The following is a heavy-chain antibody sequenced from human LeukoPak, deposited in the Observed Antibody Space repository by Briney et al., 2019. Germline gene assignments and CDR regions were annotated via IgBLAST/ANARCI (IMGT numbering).Heavy chain of an antibody. CDR1: GFTFSTYW. Sequence: GGSLRLSCAASGFTFSTYWMNWVRQAPGKGLEWVANINKDGSGKYYVDSVKGRFTISRDNAKNSLYLEMNSLRVEYTAVYYCARDGITGRPVAGLDYWGQGTLVTVSS. D-gene: IGHD6-19*01. V-gene: IGHV3-7*01. CDR2: INKDGSGK. J-gene: IGHJ4*02. CDR3: ARDGITGRPVAGLDY.